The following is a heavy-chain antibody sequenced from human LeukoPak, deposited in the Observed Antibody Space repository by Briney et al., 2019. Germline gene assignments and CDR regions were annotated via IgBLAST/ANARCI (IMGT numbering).Heavy chain of an antibody. CDR2: IYYSGTT. J-gene: IGHJ4*02. V-gene: IGHV4-59*01. CDR3: ARGGIRDGGHYSDY. D-gene: IGHD5-18*01. Sequence: SETLSLTCTVSGGSISSYYWSWIRQPPGKGLEWIGDIYYSGTTNYNPSLKSPVTISIDTSKNQFSLKLSSVTAADTAVYYCARGGIRDGGHYSDYWGQGTLVTVSS. CDR1: GGSISSYY.